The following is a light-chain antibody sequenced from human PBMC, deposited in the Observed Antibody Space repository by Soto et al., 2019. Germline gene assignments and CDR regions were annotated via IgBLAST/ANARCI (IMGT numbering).Light chain of an antibody. CDR1: SSDVGSYNL. J-gene: IGLJ1*01. Sequence: QSALTQPASVSGSPVQSITISCTGTSSDVGSYNLVSWYQQHPGKAPKLMIYEVSKRPSGVSNRFSGSKSGNTASLTISGLQAEDEADYYCCSYAGSSTFVFGTGTKVTDL. V-gene: IGLV2-23*02. CDR2: EVS. CDR3: CSYAGSSTFV.